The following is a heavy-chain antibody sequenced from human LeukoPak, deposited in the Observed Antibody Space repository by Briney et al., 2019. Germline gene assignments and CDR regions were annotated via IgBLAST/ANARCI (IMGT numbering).Heavy chain of an antibody. Sequence: GSLRLSCAASGFTFSSYTMNWVRQAPGKGLEWVSVIYSGGSTYYADSVKGRFTISRDNSKNTLYLQMNSLRAEDTAVYYCARDLSWELPFWGQGTLVTVSS. D-gene: IGHD1-26*01. CDR1: GFTFSSYT. J-gene: IGHJ4*02. V-gene: IGHV3-66*01. CDR3: ARDLSWELPF. CDR2: IYSGGST.